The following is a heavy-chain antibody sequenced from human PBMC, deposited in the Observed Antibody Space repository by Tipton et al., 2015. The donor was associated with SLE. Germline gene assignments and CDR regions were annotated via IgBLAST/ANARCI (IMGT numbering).Heavy chain of an antibody. CDR2: INYNGNT. V-gene: IGHV4-59*08. D-gene: IGHD1-26*01. CDR1: GGSISSYY. CDR3: TKHFTGSSSFAEHFQQ. J-gene: IGHJ1*01. Sequence: TLSLTCTVSGGSISSYYWSWIRQPPGKGLEWIGYINYNGNTNYNPSLKSRVTISLDTSKNHISLKLTSVTAVDTAVYYCTKHFTGSSSFAEHFQQWGQGSLVTVSS.